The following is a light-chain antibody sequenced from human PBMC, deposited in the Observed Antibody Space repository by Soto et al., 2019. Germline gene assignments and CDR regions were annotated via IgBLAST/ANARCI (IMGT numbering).Light chain of an antibody. V-gene: IGKV1-5*01. J-gene: IGKJ2*01. CDR1: QSISKW. Sequence: DIQLTQSPSTLSASVGDRVTITCRARQSISKWLAWYQPKPGKAPKVLISDASTLESGVPSRVRGRGSGTEFTLPSSSLQPDDFATYYCQQYSSYYTFGQGTKLVIK. CDR3: QQYSSYYT. CDR2: DAS.